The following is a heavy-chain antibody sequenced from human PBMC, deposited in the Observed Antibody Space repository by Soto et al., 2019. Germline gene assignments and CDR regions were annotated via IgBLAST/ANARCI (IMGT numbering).Heavy chain of an antibody. CDR3: AKAFYGDYVTSCNFDY. CDR1: GFTFSSYG. D-gene: IGHD4-17*01. J-gene: IGHJ4*02. V-gene: IGHV3-30*18. Sequence: QVQLVESGGGVVQPGRSLRLSCAATGFTFSSYGMHWVRQAPGKGLEWVAVISYDGSNKYYADSVKGRFTISRDNSKNTLYLQMNSLIAEDTAVYYCAKAFYGDYVTSCNFDYWGQGTLVTVSS. CDR2: ISYDGSNK.